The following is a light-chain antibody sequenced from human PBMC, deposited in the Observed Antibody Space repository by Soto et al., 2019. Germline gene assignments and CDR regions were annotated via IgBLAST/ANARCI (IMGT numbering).Light chain of an antibody. CDR2: DVN. CDR1: LSDVGGQNF. J-gene: IGLJ2*01. CDR3: SSYAGTNVI. Sequence: QSALTQPPSASGSPGQSVTFSCTGTLSDVGGQNFVSWYQQDPGKAPKLMIYDVNKRPSGVPDRFFGSKSGNTAYLTVSGLQAEDEANYYCSSYAGTNVIFGGGTKVTVL. V-gene: IGLV2-8*01.